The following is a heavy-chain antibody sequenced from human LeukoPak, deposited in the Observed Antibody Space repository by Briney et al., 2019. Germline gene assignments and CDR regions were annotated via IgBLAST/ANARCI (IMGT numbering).Heavy chain of an antibody. CDR2: ISGSGGST. V-gene: IGHV3-23*01. J-gene: IGHJ6*02. Sequence: GGSLRLSCAASGFTFSSYAMSWVRQAPGKGLEWVSAISGSGGSTYYADSVKGRFTISRDNSKNTLYLQMNSLRAEDTAVYYRARGQGVRGLKWISYGLDVWGQGTTVTVSS. CDR1: GFTFSSYA. D-gene: IGHD3-10*01. CDR3: ARGQGVRGLKWISYGLDV.